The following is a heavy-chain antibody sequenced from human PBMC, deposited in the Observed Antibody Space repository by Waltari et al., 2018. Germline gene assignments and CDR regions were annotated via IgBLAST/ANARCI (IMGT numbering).Heavy chain of an antibody. Sequence: VQLQESGPGLVKPSQTLSRTCTVCGGPISSDDYCWTWIRQPPGKGLEWIGYIFYSGSTYYNPSLKSRVTISVDTSKTQFSLKLSSVTAADTAVYYCARDSVVAGGGFDYWGQGTLVTVSS. CDR1: GGPISSDDYC. D-gene: IGHD2-15*01. CDR3: ARDSVVAGGGFDY. V-gene: IGHV4-30-4*08. J-gene: IGHJ4*02. CDR2: IFYSGST.